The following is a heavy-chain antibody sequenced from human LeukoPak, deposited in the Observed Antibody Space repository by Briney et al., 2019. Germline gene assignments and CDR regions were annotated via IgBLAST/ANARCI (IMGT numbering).Heavy chain of an antibody. D-gene: IGHD3-16*01. Sequence: SETLSLTCTVSAGSISSYYWSWIRQPPGKGLEWIGYIYSSGSTNYNPSLKSRVTISVDTSKNQFSLKLSSVTAADTAVYYCARVDEGGYYYYGLDVWGQGTTVTVSS. CDR3: ARVDEGGYYYYGLDV. V-gene: IGHV4-59*01. CDR1: AGSISSYY. CDR2: IYSSGST. J-gene: IGHJ6*02.